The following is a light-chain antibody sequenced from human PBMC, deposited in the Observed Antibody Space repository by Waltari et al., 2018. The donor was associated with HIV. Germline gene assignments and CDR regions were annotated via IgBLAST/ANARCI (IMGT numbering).Light chain of an antibody. CDR1: RSDVGNSDS. CDR2: DVT. CDR3: SAYTTDNTLV. Sequence: QSALTQPASVSGSPGQSITISCSGTRSDVGNSDSVSWYQQHPGKAPRLMIYDVTNRPSGVSFRFAGSKSDNPASLIISGLQAEDEADYYCSAYTTDNTLVFGTGTRVTVL. V-gene: IGLV2-14*03. J-gene: IGLJ1*01.